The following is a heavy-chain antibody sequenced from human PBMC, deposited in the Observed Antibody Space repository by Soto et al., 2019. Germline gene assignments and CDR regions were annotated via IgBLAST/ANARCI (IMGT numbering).Heavy chain of an antibody. Sequence: QVHLQESGPGLVKPSQTLSLTCTVSGGSNSSGGYYWSWIRQYPGKCLEWFGYISYRGSTYYKPSLKSRINKSGDASMSHCFLKLSSVTAGNTAVYYCASDNYCSGSGYNPTSAEYFQQWGQGTLVIGSS. CDR1: GGSNSSGGYY. CDR3: ASDNYCSGSGYNPTSAEYFQQ. D-gene: IGHD3-22*01. J-gene: IGHJ1*01. V-gene: IGHV4-31*03. CDR2: ISYRGST.